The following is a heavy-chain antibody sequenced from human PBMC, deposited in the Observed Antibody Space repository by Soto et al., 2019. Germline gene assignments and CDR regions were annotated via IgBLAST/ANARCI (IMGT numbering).Heavy chain of an antibody. D-gene: IGHD3-3*01. CDR3: ARHGYYDFWSGYYNYYYYGMDV. CDR2: IYPGDSDT. Sequence: PGESLKISCKGSGYSFTSYWISWVRQMPGKGLEWMGIIYPGDSDTRYSPSFQGQVTISADKSISTAYLQWSSLKAPDTAMYYCARHGYYDFWSGYYNYYYYGMDVWGQGTTVTVSS. J-gene: IGHJ6*02. CDR1: GYSFTSYW. V-gene: IGHV5-51*01.